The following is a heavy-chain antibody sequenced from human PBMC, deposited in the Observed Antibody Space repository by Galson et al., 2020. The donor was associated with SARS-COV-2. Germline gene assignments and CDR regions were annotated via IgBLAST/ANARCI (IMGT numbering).Heavy chain of an antibody. CDR1: SFAFVSYA. CDR2: IAYTVGGT. D-gene: IGHD2-21*01. Sequence: GSLMLLSSASSFAFVSYAMRCLRRAPGTGLQWLSSIAYTVGGTNYSDSVKGRFTISRDNSKTRLYLQMSSLTVEDTAIYYCTRRSIAIAVDYWGQGTLVTGS. CDR3: TRRSIAIAVDY. V-gene: IGHV3-23*01. J-gene: IGHJ4*02.